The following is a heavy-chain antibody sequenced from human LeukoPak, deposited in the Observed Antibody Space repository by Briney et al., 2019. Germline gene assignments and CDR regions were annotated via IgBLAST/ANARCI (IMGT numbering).Heavy chain of an antibody. J-gene: IGHJ6*03. CDR3: ARRTGYLNYYYYYYMDV. V-gene: IGHV4-59*11. CDR2: IYYGGST. CDR1: GGSISSHY. Sequence: SETLSLTCTVSGGSISSHYWSWIRQPPGKGLEWIGYIYYGGSTNYNPSLKSRVTISVDTSRNQFSLKLSSVTAADSAVYYCARRTGYLNYYYYYYMDVWGNGTTVTVSS. D-gene: IGHD3/OR15-3a*01.